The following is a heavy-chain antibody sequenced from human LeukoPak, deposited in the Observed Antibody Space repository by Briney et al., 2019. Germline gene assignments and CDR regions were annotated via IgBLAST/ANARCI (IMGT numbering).Heavy chain of an antibody. CDR3: ASLVVGAATEDY. D-gene: IGHD2-15*01. J-gene: IGHJ4*02. CDR1: GFTFSSYA. Sequence: GGSLRLSCAASGFTFSSYAMSWVRQAPGKGLEWVSAISGSGGSTYYADSVKGRFTISRDNSKNTPYLQMNSLRAEDTAVYYCASLVVGAATEDYWGQGTLVTVSS. CDR2: ISGSGGST. V-gene: IGHV3-23*01.